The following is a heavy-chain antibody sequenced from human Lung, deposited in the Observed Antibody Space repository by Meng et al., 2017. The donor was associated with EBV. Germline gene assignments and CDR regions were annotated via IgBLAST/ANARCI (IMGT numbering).Heavy chain of an antibody. D-gene: IGHD5-18*01. CDR2: INHSGST. J-gene: IGHJ4*02. CDR3: ARGLGLRGYSYGLTHYFDH. Sequence: PVQVCGTGLCMLSVALAPTRAVGVVSFAGYYWSWIRQPPGKGLECIGEINHSGSTNYNPPLKSRVTIAVDTSKNQFSLKVSSVTAADTAVYYCARGLGLRGYSYGLTHYFDHWGQGPLVTVSS. V-gene: IGHV4-34*01. CDR1: VVSFAGYY.